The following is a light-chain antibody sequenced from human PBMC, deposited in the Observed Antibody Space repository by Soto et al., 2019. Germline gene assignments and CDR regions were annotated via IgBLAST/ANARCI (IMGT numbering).Light chain of an antibody. CDR3: QQYGSSPS. CDR1: QSXSSYY. Sequence: EIVLTQSPGTLXLSPGERATXSXRXSQSXSSYYLAWFQQKPGQAPRLLIYGTSGRATGIPDRFSGSGSGTDFTLTISRLEPEDFAVYYCQQYGSSPSFGPGTKVHIK. CDR2: GTS. J-gene: IGKJ3*01. V-gene: IGKV3-20*01.